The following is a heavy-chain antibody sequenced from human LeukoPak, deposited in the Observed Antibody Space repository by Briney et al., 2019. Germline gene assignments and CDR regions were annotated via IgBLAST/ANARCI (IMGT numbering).Heavy chain of an antibody. CDR1: GFTFSSYG. D-gene: IGHD6-13*01. J-gene: IGHJ6*03. CDR2: ISYDGSNK. V-gene: IGHV3-30*03. CDR3: ATNSRGDYFYYQDV. Sequence: GRSLRLSCAASGFTFSSYGMHWVRQAPGKGLEWVAVISYDGSNKYYADSVKGRFTISRDNSKNTLYLQMNSLRAEDTAVYYCATNSRGDYFYYQDVWGKGTTVTISS.